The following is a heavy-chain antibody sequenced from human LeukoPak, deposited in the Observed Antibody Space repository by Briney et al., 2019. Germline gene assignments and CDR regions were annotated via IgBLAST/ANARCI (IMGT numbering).Heavy chain of an antibody. CDR3: ARVHCGGAGCYFVDY. D-gene: IGHD2-15*01. CDR1: GGTFSSYA. CDR2: IIPIFGTA. V-gene: IGHV1-69*13. Sequence: SVKVSCKASGGTFSSYAISWVRQAPGQGLEWMGGIIPIFGTANYAQKFQGRVTITADESTSTAYMELSSLRSEDTAVYYCARVHCGGAGCYFVDYWGQGTLVTVSS. J-gene: IGHJ4*02.